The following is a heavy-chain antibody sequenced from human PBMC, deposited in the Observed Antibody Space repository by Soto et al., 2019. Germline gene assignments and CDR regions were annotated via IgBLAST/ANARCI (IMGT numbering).Heavy chain of an antibody. Sequence: HPGGSLRLSCAASGFTFSNYWVHWVRQAPGKGLMWVSRINSDGTTINYADSVEGRFTISRDNAKNTLFLQMNILRVEDTAVYYCARAGWYRFDYWGQGTLVTVSS. CDR2: INSDGTTI. CDR3: ARAGWYRFDY. J-gene: IGHJ4*02. D-gene: IGHD6-19*01. V-gene: IGHV3-74*01. CDR1: GFTFSNYW.